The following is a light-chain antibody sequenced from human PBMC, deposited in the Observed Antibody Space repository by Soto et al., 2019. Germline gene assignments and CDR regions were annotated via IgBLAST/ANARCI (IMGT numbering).Light chain of an antibody. Sequence: VCAQGPATLSLSTGERATLSCMTSLSVSVYWDWYQQEPGQAPRLLICATSTRATGIPDRFSGSGSGTDFTLTISRLEPEDFAVYYCQQYGSSRLTSGGGTKVDIK. CDR3: QQYGSSRLT. J-gene: IGKJ4*01. V-gene: IGKV3-20*01. CDR2: ATS. CDR1: LSVSVY.